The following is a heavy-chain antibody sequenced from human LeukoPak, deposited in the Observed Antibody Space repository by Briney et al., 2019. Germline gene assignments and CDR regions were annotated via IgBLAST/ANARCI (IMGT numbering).Heavy chain of an antibody. CDR2: IYSGGST. Sequence: GGSLRLSCAASGFTVSSNYMSWVRQAPGKGLEWVSVIYSGGSTYYADSVKGRFTISRRNSKNTLYLQMNSLRAEDTAVYYCARGQWELLFDYWGQGTLVTVSS. CDR1: GFTVSSNY. J-gene: IGHJ4*02. CDR3: ARGQWELLFDY. D-gene: IGHD1-26*01. V-gene: IGHV3-53*04.